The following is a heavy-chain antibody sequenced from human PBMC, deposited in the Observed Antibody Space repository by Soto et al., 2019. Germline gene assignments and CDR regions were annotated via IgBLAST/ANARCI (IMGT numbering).Heavy chain of an antibody. CDR3: ARDATSKEQRRGNWFDP. J-gene: IGHJ5*02. V-gene: IGHV1-69*04. Sequence: SVKVSCKASGGTFSSYTISWVRQAPGQGLEWMGRIIPILGIANYAQKFQGRVTITADKSTSTAYMELSSLRSEDTAVYYCARDATSKEQRRGNWFDPWGQGTLVTVS. D-gene: IGHD1-1*01. CDR2: IIPILGIA. CDR1: GGTFSSYT.